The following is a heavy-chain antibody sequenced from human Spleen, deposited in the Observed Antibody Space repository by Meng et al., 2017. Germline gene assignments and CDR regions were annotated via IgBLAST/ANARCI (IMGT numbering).Heavy chain of an antibody. CDR3: ARVGIAAAGNNSKNWFDP. Sequence: SETLSLTCTVSGGSISSSSYYWGWIRQPPGKGLEWIGSIYYSGSTYYNPSLKSRVTISVDTSKNQFSLKLSSVTAADTAVYYCARVGIAAAGNNSKNWFDPWGQGTLVTVSS. V-gene: IGHV4-39*07. CDR2: IYYSGST. J-gene: IGHJ5*02. CDR1: GGSISSSSYY. D-gene: IGHD6-13*01.